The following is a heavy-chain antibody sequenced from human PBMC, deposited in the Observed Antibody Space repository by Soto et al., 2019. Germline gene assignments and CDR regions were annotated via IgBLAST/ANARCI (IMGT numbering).Heavy chain of an antibody. Sequence: SETQSLTCTVSGGSISSGDYYWSWIRQPPGKGLEWIGYIYYSGSTYYNPSLKSRVTISVDTSKNQFSLKLSSVTAADTAVYYCARVKYYYDSSGYYYVSYFDYWGQGTLVTVSS. V-gene: IGHV4-30-4*01. J-gene: IGHJ4*02. D-gene: IGHD3-22*01. CDR3: ARVKYYYDSSGYYYVSYFDY. CDR2: IYYSGST. CDR1: GGSISSGDYY.